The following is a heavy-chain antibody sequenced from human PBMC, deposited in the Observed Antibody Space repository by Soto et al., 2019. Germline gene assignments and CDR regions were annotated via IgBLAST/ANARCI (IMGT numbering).Heavy chain of an antibody. J-gene: IGHJ4*02. CDR3: VKWNGFGDS. Sequence: EVQLLESGGGSVQPGGSLKLSCAVSGFSISEYGVTWVRQPPGKGLYWVSGFSGGRGATFYADSVRGRFTISRDDSRNMVYLQMDSLGVEATAVYSCVKWNGFGDSWGQGTVVTVPS. CDR2: FSGGRGAT. V-gene: IGHV3-23*01. CDR1: GFSISEYG. D-gene: IGHD1-1*01.